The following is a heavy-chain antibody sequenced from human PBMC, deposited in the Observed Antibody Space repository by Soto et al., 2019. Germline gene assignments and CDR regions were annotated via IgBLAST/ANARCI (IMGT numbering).Heavy chain of an antibody. CDR2: INAGNGNT. Sequence: VKVSCKASGYTFTSYGISWVRQAPGQRLEWMGWINAGNGNTKYSQKFQGRVTITRDTSASTAYMELSSLRSEDTAVYYCARACSGGSCYFDYWGQGTLVTVSS. V-gene: IGHV1-3*01. J-gene: IGHJ4*02. CDR1: GYTFTSYG. CDR3: ARACSGGSCYFDY. D-gene: IGHD2-15*01.